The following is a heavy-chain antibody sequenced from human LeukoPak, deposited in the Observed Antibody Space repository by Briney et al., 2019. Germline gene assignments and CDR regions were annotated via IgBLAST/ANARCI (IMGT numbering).Heavy chain of an antibody. CDR3: ARDGGHSTDFDY. CDR2: IKQDGSER. D-gene: IGHD2/OR15-2a*01. J-gene: IGHJ4*02. V-gene: IGHV3-7*01. CDR1: GFIFSRHW. Sequence: PGGSLRLSCGASGFIFSRHWMSWVRQAPGKGPEWVASIKQDGSERYYVGSVKGRFTISRDNAKNLLYLQMNSLRAEDTALYYCARDGGHSTDFDYWGQGTLVTVSS.